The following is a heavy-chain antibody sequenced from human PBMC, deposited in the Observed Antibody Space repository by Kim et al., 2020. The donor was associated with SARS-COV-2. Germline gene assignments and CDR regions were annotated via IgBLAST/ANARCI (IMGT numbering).Heavy chain of an antibody. CDR3: AKDPHLDYSNNYYYYYMDV. V-gene: IGHV3-23*01. Sequence: GRLTISRDNSKSTLYLQMNSLRAEDTAVYYCAKDPHLDYSNNYYYYYMDVWGKGTTVTVSS. J-gene: IGHJ6*03. D-gene: IGHD4-4*01.